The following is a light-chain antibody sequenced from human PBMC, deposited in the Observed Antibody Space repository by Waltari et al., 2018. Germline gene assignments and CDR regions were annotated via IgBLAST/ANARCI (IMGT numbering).Light chain of an antibody. CDR1: SGHSSNV. J-gene: IGLJ3*02. V-gene: IGLV4-69*01. CDR3: QTGGHGTWV. Sequence: QLVLTQSPSASASLGASVKLTCTLSSGHSSNVVAWLQQRPEKGPRYLMKVNSDGSHSRGDAMPVRFSGSSSGAERYLTISNLQSEDEADYYCQTGGHGTWVFGGGTGLTVV. CDR2: VNSDGSH.